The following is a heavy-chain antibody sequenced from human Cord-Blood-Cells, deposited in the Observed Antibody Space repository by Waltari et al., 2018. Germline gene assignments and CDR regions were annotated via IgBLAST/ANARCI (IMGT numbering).Heavy chain of an antibody. D-gene: IGHD2-15*01. Sequence: QVQLQESGPGLVKPSETLSLPCTVSGGSISSYYWSWIRQPPGKGLEWIGYIYYSGSTNYTPTLKSRVTISVDTSNNQFSLKLSSVTAADTAVYYCARTRYYYYMDVWGKGTTVTVSS. CDR1: GGSISSYY. CDR2: IYYSGST. J-gene: IGHJ6*03. CDR3: ARTRYYYYMDV. V-gene: IGHV4-59*01.